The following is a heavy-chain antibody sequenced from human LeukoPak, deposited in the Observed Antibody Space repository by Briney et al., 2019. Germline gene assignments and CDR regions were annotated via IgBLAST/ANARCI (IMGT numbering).Heavy chain of an antibody. D-gene: IGHD3-16*02. CDR2: INHSGST. V-gene: IGHV4-34*01. Sequence: SETLSLTCAVYGGSFSGYYWSWIRQPPGKGLEWIGEINHSGSTSYNPSLKSRVTISVDTSKNQFSLKLSSVTAADTAVYYCARGKISYRTYDYWGQGTLVTVSS. CDR3: ARGKISYRTYDY. J-gene: IGHJ4*02. CDR1: GGSFSGYY.